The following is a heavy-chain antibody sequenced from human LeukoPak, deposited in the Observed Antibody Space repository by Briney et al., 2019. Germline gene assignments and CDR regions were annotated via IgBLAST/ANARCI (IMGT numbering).Heavy chain of an antibody. Sequence: ASVKVSCKASGYTFTGYYMHWVRQAPGQGLEWMGWINPNSGGTNYAQKFQGWVTMTRDTSISTAYMELSRLRSDDTAVYYCARDWSPILRYFDWLSTGFDPWGQGTLVTVSS. CDR1: GYTFTGYY. CDR3: ARDWSPILRYFDWLSTGFDP. J-gene: IGHJ5*02. CDR2: INPNSGGT. V-gene: IGHV1-2*04. D-gene: IGHD3-9*01.